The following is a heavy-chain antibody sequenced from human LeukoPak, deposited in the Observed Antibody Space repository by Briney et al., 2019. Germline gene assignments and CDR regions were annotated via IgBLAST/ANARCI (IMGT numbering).Heavy chain of an antibody. V-gene: IGHV4-59*01. CDR1: GGSISSYY. CDR3: ARHRGGFDL. Sequence: SETLSLTCTVSGGSISSYYWSWLRQPPGKGLEWLGYIYYSGGTNYNPSLKSRVAISVDTSKIHFSLKLSSVTAADTAAYYCARHRGGFDLWGQGTMVTVSS. D-gene: IGHD2-15*01. CDR2: IYYSGGT. J-gene: IGHJ3*01.